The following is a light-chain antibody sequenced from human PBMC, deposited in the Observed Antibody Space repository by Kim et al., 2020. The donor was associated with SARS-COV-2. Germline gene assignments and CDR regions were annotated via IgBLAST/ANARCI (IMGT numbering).Light chain of an antibody. CDR2: DAS. V-gene: IGKV1-33*01. J-gene: IGKJ4*01. CDR1: QDISNY. Sequence: SVGDRVTITCQASQDISNYLNWYQQKPGKAPKLPIYDASNLETGVPSRFSGSRSGTDFTFTISSLQPEDIATYYCQQYDNLPPLTFGGGTKVDIK. CDR3: QQYDNLPPLT.